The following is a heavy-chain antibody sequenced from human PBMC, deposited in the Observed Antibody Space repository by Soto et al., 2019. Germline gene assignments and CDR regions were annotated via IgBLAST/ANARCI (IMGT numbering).Heavy chain of an antibody. CDR2: MSHDGSHK. Sequence: QVQLVESGGGVVQAGGSLGLSCTASGFTFSTYGMHWVRQAPGKGPEWVAVMSHDGSHKAFLDSVKGRFIISRDNSKNTLYLQMHSLRPDDTAVYYCAILPRSGWDHYYYGMDVWGQGTTVIVSS. J-gene: IGHJ6*02. D-gene: IGHD6-19*01. CDR1: GFTFSTYG. CDR3: AILPRSGWDHYYYGMDV. V-gene: IGHV3-30*03.